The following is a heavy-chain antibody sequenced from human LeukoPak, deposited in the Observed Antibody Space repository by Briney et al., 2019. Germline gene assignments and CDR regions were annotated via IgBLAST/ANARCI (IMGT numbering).Heavy chain of an antibody. V-gene: IGHV1-69*13. Sequence: ATVKVSCKASGGTFSSYAISWVRQAPGQGLEWMGGISPIFGTANYAQKFQGRVTITADESTSTAYMELSSLRSEDTAVYYCAREREPAYSSSWYGPFDYWGQGTLVTVSS. D-gene: IGHD6-13*01. CDR3: AREREPAYSSSWYGPFDY. J-gene: IGHJ4*02. CDR2: ISPIFGTA. CDR1: GGTFSSYA.